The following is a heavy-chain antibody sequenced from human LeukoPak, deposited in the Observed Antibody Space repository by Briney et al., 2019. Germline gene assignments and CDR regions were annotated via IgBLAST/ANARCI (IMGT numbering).Heavy chain of an antibody. D-gene: IGHD5-18*01. J-gene: IGHJ4*02. Sequence: AGGSLRLSCAASGFTFSSYGMHWVRQAPGKGLEWVAVISYDGSNKYYADSVKGRFTISRDNSKNTLYLQMNSLRAEDTAVYYCAKDSATAMAYWGQGTLVTVSS. V-gene: IGHV3-30*18. CDR1: GFTFSSYG. CDR2: ISYDGSNK. CDR3: AKDSATAMAY.